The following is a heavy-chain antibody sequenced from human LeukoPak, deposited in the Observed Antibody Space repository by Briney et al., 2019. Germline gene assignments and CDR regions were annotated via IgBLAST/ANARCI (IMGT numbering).Heavy chain of an antibody. D-gene: IGHD5-24*01. CDR3: ARGRDGYNLYGGTYFDY. CDR2: ISSSSSYI. J-gene: IGHJ4*02. V-gene: IGHV3-21*01. Sequence: GGSLRLSCAASGFTFSSYSMNWVRQAPGKGLEWVSSISSSSSYIYYADSVKGRFTISRDNAKNSLYLQMNSLRAEDTAVYYCARGRDGYNLYGGTYFDYWGQGTLVTVSS. CDR1: GFTFSSYS.